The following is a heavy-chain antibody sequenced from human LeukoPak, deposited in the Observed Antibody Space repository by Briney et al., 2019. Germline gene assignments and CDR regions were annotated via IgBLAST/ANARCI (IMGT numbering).Heavy chain of an antibody. CDR1: GGSISRYY. Sequence: SETLSLTCTASGGSISRYYWSWIRQPPGKGLEWIGYIYYSGSTNYNPSLKSRVTISVDTSKNQFSLKLSSVTAADAAVYYCASDYDSSGYYFIWGQGTLVTVSS. V-gene: IGHV4-59*08. CDR2: IYYSGST. D-gene: IGHD3-22*01. CDR3: ASDYDSSGYYFI. J-gene: IGHJ4*02.